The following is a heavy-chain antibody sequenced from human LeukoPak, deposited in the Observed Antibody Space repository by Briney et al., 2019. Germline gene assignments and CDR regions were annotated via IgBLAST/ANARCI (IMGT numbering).Heavy chain of an antibody. CDR2: INSDGSST. D-gene: IGHD3-3*01. V-gene: IGHV3-74*01. CDR3: AKSVAIYFYYGLDV. Sequence: GGSLRLSCAASGFTFGSYWMHWVRQAPGKGLVWVSRINSDGSSTSYADSVKGRFTISRDNAKNTLFLQMNSLRAEDTAPYYCAKSVAIYFYYGLDVWGQGTTVTVSS. CDR1: GFTFGSYW. J-gene: IGHJ6*02.